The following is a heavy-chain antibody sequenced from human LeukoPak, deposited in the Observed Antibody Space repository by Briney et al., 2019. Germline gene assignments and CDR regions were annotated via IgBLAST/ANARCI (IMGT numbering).Heavy chain of an antibody. CDR2: INHSGST. CDR1: GWSFSRYC. Sequence: SQTLSLICAVYGWSFSRYCWSWIRHPPGKGLEWIGEINHSGSTNYNPSFKSRVTISVDTSKNQFSLKLSSVTAADTAVYYCARDYGDYRRYYYMDVWGKGTTVTVSS. J-gene: IGHJ6*03. D-gene: IGHD4-17*01. CDR3: ARDYGDYRRYYYMDV. V-gene: IGHV4-34*01.